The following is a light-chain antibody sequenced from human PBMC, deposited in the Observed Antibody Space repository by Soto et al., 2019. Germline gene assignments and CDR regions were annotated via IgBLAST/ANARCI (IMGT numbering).Light chain of an antibody. V-gene: IGLV2-14*01. Sequence: QAVLTQPPSASGSPGQSVTISCTGTSSDVGGYNYVSWYQQHPDKAPKLLISEVNNRPSGVSHRFSGSKSGNTASLTISGLQPADEADYYCSSYTTSGTYVLFGGGTKVTVL. CDR3: SSYTTSGTYVL. CDR1: SSDVGGYNY. CDR2: EVN. J-gene: IGLJ3*02.